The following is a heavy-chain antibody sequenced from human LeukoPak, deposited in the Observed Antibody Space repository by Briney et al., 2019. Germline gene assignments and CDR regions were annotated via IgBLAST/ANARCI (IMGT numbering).Heavy chain of an antibody. CDR1: GFTITSYG. CDR2: INPGNGSP. V-gene: IGHV1-38-4*01. Sequence: ASVKVSCSFSGFTITSYGIHWVQQSPGQGLEWMGWINPGNGSPSYAKKFQGRFTMTRDMSTTTAYTDLSSLTSEDMAVYYCARDSSGYYDYWGQGTLVTVSS. J-gene: IGHJ4*02. D-gene: IGHD3-22*01. CDR3: ARDSSGYYDY.